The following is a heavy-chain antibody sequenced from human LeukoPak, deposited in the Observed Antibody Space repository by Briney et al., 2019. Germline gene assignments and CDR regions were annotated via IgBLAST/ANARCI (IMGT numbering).Heavy chain of an antibody. CDR1: GITFSSYS. J-gene: IGHJ4*02. Sequence: SGGSLRLSCGASGITFSSYSMNWVRQASGKGLEWVSYISSSGSTKYYADSVKGRFTISRDNARNSLYLQMNSLRAEDTAVYYCARGRQDTAMALGYWGQGTLVTVSS. D-gene: IGHD5-18*01. CDR2: ISSSGSTK. CDR3: ARGRQDTAMALGY. V-gene: IGHV3-48*01.